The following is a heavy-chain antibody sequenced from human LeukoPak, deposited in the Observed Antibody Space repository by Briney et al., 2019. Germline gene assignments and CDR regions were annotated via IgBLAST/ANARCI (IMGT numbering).Heavy chain of an antibody. V-gene: IGHV4-34*01. J-gene: IGHJ6*03. CDR2: INHSGST. CDR1: GGSFSGYY. D-gene: IGHD4-23*01. Sequence: SETLSLTCAVYGGSFSGYYWSWIRQPPGKGLEWIGEINHSGSTNYNPSLKSRVTISVDTSKNQFSLKLSSVTAADTAVYYCARARTTRWFQGGYYYYYMDVWGKGTTVTVSS. CDR3: ARARTTRWFQGGYYYYYMDV.